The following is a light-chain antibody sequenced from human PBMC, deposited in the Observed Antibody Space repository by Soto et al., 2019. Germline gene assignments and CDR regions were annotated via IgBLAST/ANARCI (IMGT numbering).Light chain of an antibody. CDR2: STG. Sequence: QSVLTQPPSASGTPGQSVFISCSGSSSSIGLNTVNWYQQFPGTAPKLLIHSTGHRPSGVPDRFSGSKSGTSASLAISGLQSEDEADYFCSAWDDSLNGWVFGGGTKLTVL. CDR3: SAWDDSLNGWV. CDR1: SSSIGLNT. V-gene: IGLV1-44*01. J-gene: IGLJ3*02.